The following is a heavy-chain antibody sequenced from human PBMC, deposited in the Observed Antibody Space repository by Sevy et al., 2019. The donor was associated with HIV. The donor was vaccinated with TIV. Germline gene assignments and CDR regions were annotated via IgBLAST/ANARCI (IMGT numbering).Heavy chain of an antibody. CDR2: ISNSGTTK. V-gene: IGHV3-48*03. J-gene: IGHJ4*02. CDR3: ARDLPPSATTVAHFDY. D-gene: IGHD4-17*01. Sequence: GGYLRLSCTASGFPFSTYEMSWVHQAPGKGLEWISYISNSGTTKYYSDSVKGRFTISRDNAKKSLYLQMNSLRAEDTALYYCARDLPPSATTVAHFDYWGRGTLVTVSS. CDR1: GFPFSTYE.